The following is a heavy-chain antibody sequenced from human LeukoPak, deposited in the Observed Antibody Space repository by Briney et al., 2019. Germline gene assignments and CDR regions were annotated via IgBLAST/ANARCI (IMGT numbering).Heavy chain of an antibody. CDR3: ARIAAAGSRRFDY. CDR2: IFPNSGGT. Sequence: ASVKVSCKASGYTFTGHYLHWVRQAPGQGLEWMGWIFPNSGGTYFAQRFQGRVTMTRDTSISTAYMEVSRLRSDDTAVYYCARIAAAGSRRFDYWGQGTLVTVSS. J-gene: IGHJ4*02. V-gene: IGHV1-2*02. CDR1: GYTFTGHY. D-gene: IGHD6-13*01.